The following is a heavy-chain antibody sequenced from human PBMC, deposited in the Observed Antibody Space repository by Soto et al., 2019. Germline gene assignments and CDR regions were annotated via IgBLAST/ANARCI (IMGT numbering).Heavy chain of an antibody. D-gene: IGHD5-12*01. CDR3: ARDAFRDGYAY. Sequence: QVQLVQSGAEVKKPGSSVKVSCKASGGTFSSYAIFWVRQAPGQGLEWMGGIIPIFGTATYAQKFQGRVTITADESTTTAYMELSSLRSEDTAVYYCARDAFRDGYAYWGQGTLVTVSS. CDR2: IIPIFGTA. CDR1: GGTFSSYA. V-gene: IGHV1-69*01. J-gene: IGHJ4*02.